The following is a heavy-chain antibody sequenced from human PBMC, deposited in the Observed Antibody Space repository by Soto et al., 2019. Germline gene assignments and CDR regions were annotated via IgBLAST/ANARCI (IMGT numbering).Heavy chain of an antibody. CDR1: VFTFSSYA. CDR2: ISGSGGST. D-gene: IGHD5-12*01. V-gene: IGHV3-23*01. J-gene: IGHJ4*02. Sequence: WWSLRLSCAASVFTFSSYAMSWVRQAPGKGLEWVSAISGSGGSTYYADSVKGRFTISRDNSKNTLYLQMNSLRAEDTAVYYCARQGHSGYDLAPDYWGQGTLVTVSS. CDR3: ARQGHSGYDLAPDY.